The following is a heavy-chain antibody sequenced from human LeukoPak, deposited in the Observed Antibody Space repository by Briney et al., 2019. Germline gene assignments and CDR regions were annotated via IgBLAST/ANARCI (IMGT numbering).Heavy chain of an antibody. CDR3: ASRYDISLQH. CDR2: IYHSGST. CDR1: GGSISSGGHS. D-gene: IGHD3-9*01. V-gene: IGHV4-30-2*01. Sequence: PSETLSLTCAVSGGSISSGGHSWSWIRQPPGKGLEWIGYIYHSGSTYYNPSLKSRVTISVDRSKNQFSLKLSSVTAADTAMYYCASRYDISLQHWGQGTLVTVSS. J-gene: IGHJ1*01.